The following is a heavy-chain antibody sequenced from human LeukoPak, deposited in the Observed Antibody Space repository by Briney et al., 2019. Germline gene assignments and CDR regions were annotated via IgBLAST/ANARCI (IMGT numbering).Heavy chain of an antibody. Sequence: SETLSLTCAVYGGSFSGYYWSWIRQPPGKGLEWIGEINHSGSTNYNPSLKSRVTISVDTSNNQFSLKLSSVTAADTAVYYCAGLGYCSSTSCAEWLSYWGQGTLVTVSS. D-gene: IGHD2-2*01. CDR1: GGSFSGYY. V-gene: IGHV4-34*01. CDR2: INHSGST. CDR3: AGLGYCSSTSCAEWLSY. J-gene: IGHJ4*02.